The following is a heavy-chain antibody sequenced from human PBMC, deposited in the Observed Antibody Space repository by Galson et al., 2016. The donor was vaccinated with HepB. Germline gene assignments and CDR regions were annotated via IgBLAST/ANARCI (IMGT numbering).Heavy chain of an antibody. V-gene: IGHV5-51*01. CDR3: ARRRAVAGAYYRDY. Sequence: QSGAEVTKPGESLMISCQGSGYSFTNYWIGWVRQMPGKGLEWMGIVYPGDSDTTYSPSFQGQVTFSAVKSISTAYLPWSSLKASDTAMYYCARRRAVAGAYYRDYGGQGALLTVAA. J-gene: IGHJ4*02. CDR2: VYPGDSDT. CDR1: GYSFTNYW. D-gene: IGHD6-19*01.